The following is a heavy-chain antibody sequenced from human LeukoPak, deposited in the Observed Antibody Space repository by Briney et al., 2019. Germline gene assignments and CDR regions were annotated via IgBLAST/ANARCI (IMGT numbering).Heavy chain of an antibody. J-gene: IGHJ4*02. CDR2: ISGSGGST. V-gene: IGHV3-23*01. Sequence: GGALRLCCAASGFTFSSEARSWGRQAPGKGLEWVSAISGSGGSTYYADSVKGRFTISRDNSKNTLYLQMNSLRAEDTAVYYCAKTYSSGWYLHFDYWGQGTLVTVSS. CDR1: GFTFSSEA. D-gene: IGHD6-19*01. CDR3: AKTYSSGWYLHFDY.